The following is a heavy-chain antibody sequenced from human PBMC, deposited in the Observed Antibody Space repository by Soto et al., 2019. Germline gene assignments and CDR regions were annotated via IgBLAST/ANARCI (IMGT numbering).Heavy chain of an antibody. V-gene: IGHV3-30-3*01. D-gene: IGHD1-26*01. Sequence: GGSLRLSCAASGFTFSSYAMHWVRQAPGKGLEWVAVISYDGSNKYYADSVKGRFTISRDNSKNTLYLQMNSLRAEDTAVYYCARGTEWELPLWPSFDYWGQGTLVTVSS. CDR3: ARGTEWELPLWPSFDY. CDR2: ISYDGSNK. J-gene: IGHJ4*02. CDR1: GFTFSSYA.